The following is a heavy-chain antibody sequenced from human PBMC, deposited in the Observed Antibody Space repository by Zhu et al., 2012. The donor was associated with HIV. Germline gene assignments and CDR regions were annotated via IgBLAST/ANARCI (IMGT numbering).Heavy chain of an antibody. J-gene: IGHJ6*02. D-gene: IGHD3-9*01. Sequence: QVQLQQWGAGLLKPSETLSLTCAVYDESFNGHCWTWIRQPPGKGLEWIGEISHRGTTNYNPSLTSRVTISVDTSKKQFSLKLNSVTAADTAVYYCARGRSPDFSRPSRYFDRVMNQSPPTSRRYGLDVWGQGTTVTVSS. CDR3: ARGRSPDFSRPSRYFDRVMNQSPPTSRRYGLDV. V-gene: IGHV4-34*01. CDR2: ISHRGTT. CDR1: DESFNGHC.